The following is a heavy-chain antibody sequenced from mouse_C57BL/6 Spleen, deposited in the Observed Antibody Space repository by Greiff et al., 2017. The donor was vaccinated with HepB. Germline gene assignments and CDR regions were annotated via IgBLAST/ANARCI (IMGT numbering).Heavy chain of an antibody. D-gene: IGHD1-1*01. CDR1: GYTFTSYW. Sequence: QVQLQQPGAELVKPGASVKLSCKASGYTFTSYWMQWVKQRPGQGLEWIGEIDPSDSYTNYNQKFKGKATLTVDTSSSTAYMQLSSLTSEDSAVYYCARRAVVAYYFDDWGQGTTLTVAS. V-gene: IGHV1-50*01. J-gene: IGHJ2*01. CDR3: ARRAVVAYYFDD. CDR2: IDPSDSYT.